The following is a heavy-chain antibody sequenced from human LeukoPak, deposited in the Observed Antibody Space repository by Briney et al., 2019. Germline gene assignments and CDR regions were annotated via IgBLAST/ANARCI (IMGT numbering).Heavy chain of an antibody. D-gene: IGHD5-18*01. CDR3: ARVGDGYSGEDY. CDR1: GFTFSNYN. CDR2: ISSSSTI. Sequence: PGGSLRLSCAASGFTFSNYNMIWVRQAPGKGVECISYISSSSTIHFADSVKGRFNISRDKAKKSLYLQINSLRADDTAVYYWARVGDGYSGEDYWGQGTLVTVSS. V-gene: IGHV3-69-1*01. J-gene: IGHJ4*02.